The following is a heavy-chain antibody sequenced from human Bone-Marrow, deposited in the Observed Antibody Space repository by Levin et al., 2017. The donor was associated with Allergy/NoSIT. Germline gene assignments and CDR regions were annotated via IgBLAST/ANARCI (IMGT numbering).Heavy chain of an antibody. CDR3: ARNVPVTDLGY. CDR2: IYSGGES. D-gene: IGHD3-10*02. Sequence: GGSLRLSCAASGVTVSNNYMAWVRQAPGRGLEWVSLIYSGGESRYADSVRGRFTISRDSSTNTVYLEMKSLRAEDTAIYDCARNVPVTDLGYWGRGTLVTVSS. J-gene: IGHJ4*02. CDR1: GVTVSNNY. V-gene: IGHV3-53*01.